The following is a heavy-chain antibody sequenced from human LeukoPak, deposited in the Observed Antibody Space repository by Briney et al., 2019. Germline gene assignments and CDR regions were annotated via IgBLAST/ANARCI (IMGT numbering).Heavy chain of an antibody. Sequence: GGSLRLSCVASGFTVSRNYMNWVRQAPGKGLEWVSYITISGNSIYYGDSVKGRFTISRDNAKNSLYLQMNSLRADDTAVYYCARGDPYFRFCDIWGQGTMVTVSS. J-gene: IGHJ3*02. CDR2: ITISGNSI. CDR3: ARGDPYFRFCDI. D-gene: IGHD2-21*02. CDR1: GFTVSRNY. V-gene: IGHV3-48*04.